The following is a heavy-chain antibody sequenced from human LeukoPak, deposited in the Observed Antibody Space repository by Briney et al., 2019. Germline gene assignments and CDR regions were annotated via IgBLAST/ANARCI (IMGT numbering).Heavy chain of an antibody. CDR2: IRYDGSNR. V-gene: IGHV3-30*02. CDR3: ARYSSLSRYFDY. D-gene: IGHD6-19*01. CDR1: GFTFSNYG. Sequence: GGSLRLSCAASGFTFSNYGMHWVRRAPGRGLEWVAFIRYDGSNRYYADSVKGRFTISRDNSNNTLYLQMNSLRAEDTSVYYCARYSSLSRYFDYWGRGTLVSVSS. J-gene: IGHJ4*02.